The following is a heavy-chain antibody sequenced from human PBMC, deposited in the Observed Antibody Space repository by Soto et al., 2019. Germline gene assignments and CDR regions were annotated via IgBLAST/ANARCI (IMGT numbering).Heavy chain of an antibody. J-gene: IGHJ4*02. D-gene: IGHD3-22*01. CDR3: ARWLGFGHHFDY. V-gene: IGHV4-30-4*01. CDR2: IYYSGST. CDR1: GGSISSGDYY. Sequence: QVQLQESGPGLEKPSQTLSLTCTVSGGSISSGDYYWSWLRQPPGKGLEWIGYIYYSGSTYDNPSLESRMTISVDTSKNQFSLKLTSVTAADTAVYYCARWLGFGHHFDYWGQGTLVTVSS.